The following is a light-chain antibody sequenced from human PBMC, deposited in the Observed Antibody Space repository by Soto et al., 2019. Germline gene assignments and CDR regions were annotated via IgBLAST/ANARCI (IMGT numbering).Light chain of an antibody. J-gene: IGKJ2*01. V-gene: IGKV3-11*01. CDR3: QQRSNWPLMYT. Sequence: EIVLTQSPATLSLSPGERATLSCRASQSVSSYLAWYQQKPGQAPRLLIYDASNRATCIPARFSGSGSGTDFTLTISSLEPEDFAVYYCQQRSNWPLMYTFGQGTKLEIK. CDR1: QSVSSY. CDR2: DAS.